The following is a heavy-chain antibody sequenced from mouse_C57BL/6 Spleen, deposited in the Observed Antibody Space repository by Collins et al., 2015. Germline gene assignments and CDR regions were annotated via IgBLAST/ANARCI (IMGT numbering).Heavy chain of an antibody. D-gene: IGHD1-2*01. CDR3: ARNYGQGYFDV. CDR1: GYTFTDYY. V-gene: IGHV1-76*01. Sequence: QVQLKQSGAELVRPGASVKLSCKASGYTFTDYYINWVRQRPGQGLEWIARIYPGSGNTYYNEKFKGKATLTAEKSSSTAYMQLSSLTSEDSAVYFCARNYGQGYFDVWGTGTTVTVSS. J-gene: IGHJ1*03. CDR2: IYPGSGNT.